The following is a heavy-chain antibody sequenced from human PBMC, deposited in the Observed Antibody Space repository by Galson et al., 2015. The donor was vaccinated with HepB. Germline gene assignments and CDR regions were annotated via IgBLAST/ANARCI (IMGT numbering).Heavy chain of an antibody. CDR3: AKGTTNIDY. CDR2: IGVNPGNT. Sequence: SLRLSCAASGFTFSSLGMTWVRQAPGKGLECVSAIGVNPGNTDYADSVRGRFTISRDNSKNMLYLQMNNLRAEDTAVYCCAKGTTNIDYWGQGTLVTVSS. V-gene: IGHV3-23*01. J-gene: IGHJ4*02. D-gene: IGHD1-1*01. CDR1: GFTFSSLG.